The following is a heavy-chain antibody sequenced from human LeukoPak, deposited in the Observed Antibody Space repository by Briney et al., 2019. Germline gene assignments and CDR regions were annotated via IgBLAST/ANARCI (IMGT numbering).Heavy chain of an antibody. CDR2: IWYDGSNK. V-gene: IGHV3-33*01. CDR3: ARDSGSAAFDY. CDR1: GFTFSSYG. D-gene: IGHD3-10*01. Sequence: GGALRLSCAACGFTFSSYGLHWVGQAPGKGLEWVAVIWYDGSNKYYADSVKGRFTISRDNSKNTLYLQMNSLRAEDTAVYYCARDSGSAAFDYWGQGTLVTVSS. J-gene: IGHJ4*02.